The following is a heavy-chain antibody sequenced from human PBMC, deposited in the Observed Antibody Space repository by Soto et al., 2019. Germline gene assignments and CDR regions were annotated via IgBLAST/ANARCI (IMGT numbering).Heavy chain of an antibody. J-gene: IGHJ5*02. V-gene: IGHV3-23*01. D-gene: IGHD1-26*01. CDR3: AKGRKWELLYWFDP. CDR1: GFTFSSYA. Sequence: PGGSLRLSCAASGFTFSSYAMSWVRQSPGKGLEWVSAISGSGGSTYYADSVKGRFTISRDNSKNTLYLQMNSLRAEDTAVYYCAKGRKWELLYWFDPWGQGTLVTVSS. CDR2: ISGSGGST.